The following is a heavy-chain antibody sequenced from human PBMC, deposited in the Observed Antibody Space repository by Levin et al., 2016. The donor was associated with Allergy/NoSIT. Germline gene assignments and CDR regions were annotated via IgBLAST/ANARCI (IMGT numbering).Heavy chain of an antibody. J-gene: IGHJ3*02. V-gene: IGHV3-74*03. CDR2: IQNDGTST. D-gene: IGHD6-19*01. Sequence: GESLKISCAASGFTFSSYWMHWVRQGPARGLVWVSRIQNDGTSTMYADSVKGRFTISRENDKNTLYLQMSSLRAEDTGIYYCARSQWLSNDAFDIWGQGTTVTVSS. CDR1: GFTFSSYW. CDR3: ARSQWLSNDAFDI.